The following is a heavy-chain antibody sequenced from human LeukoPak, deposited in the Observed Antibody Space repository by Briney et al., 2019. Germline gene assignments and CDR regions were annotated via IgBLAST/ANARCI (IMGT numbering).Heavy chain of an antibody. V-gene: IGHV3-15*01. J-gene: IGHJ4*02. CDR1: GFTFSSYS. CDR3: AQGSGYFPY. D-gene: IGHD3-22*01. CDR2: IKSKTDGGTT. Sequence: GGSLRLSCAASGFTFSSYSMNWVRQAPGKGLEWVGRIKSKTDGGTTDYAAPVKGRFTISRDDSKNTLYLQMNSLKTEDTAVYYCAQGSGYFPYWGQGTLVTVSS.